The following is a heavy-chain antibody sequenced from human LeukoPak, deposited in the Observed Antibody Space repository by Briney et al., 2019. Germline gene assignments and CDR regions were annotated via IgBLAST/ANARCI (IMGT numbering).Heavy chain of an antibody. D-gene: IGHD3-3*01. CDR1: GGSISSGDYY. CDR2: IYYSGST. J-gene: IGHJ4*02. V-gene: IGHV4-30-4*08. Sequence: SQTQSLTCTVSGGSISSGDYYWSWIRQPPGKGLEWIGYIYYSGSTYYNPSLKSRVTISVDTSKNQFSLKLSSVTAADTAVYYCARTYYDFWREGYYFDYWGQGTLVTVSS. CDR3: ARTYYDFWREGYYFDY.